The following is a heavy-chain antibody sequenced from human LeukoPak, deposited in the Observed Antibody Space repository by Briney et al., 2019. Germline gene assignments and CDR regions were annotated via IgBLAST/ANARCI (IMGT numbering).Heavy chain of an antibody. D-gene: IGHD2-8*02. Sequence: GGSLRLSCGASGFSFSASSMHWVRQAPGKGLEWVGRIRSKINGYATHFAASVDGRFTVSRDDTKNTMYLHMNSLKTEDTAVYYCASGGGVLAAFDIWGQGTMVIVSS. J-gene: IGHJ3*02. V-gene: IGHV3-73*01. CDR3: ASGGGVLAAFDI. CDR1: GFSFSASS. CDR2: IRSKINGYAT.